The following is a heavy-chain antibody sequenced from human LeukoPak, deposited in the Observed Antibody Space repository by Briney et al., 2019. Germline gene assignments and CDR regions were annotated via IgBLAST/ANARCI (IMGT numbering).Heavy chain of an antibody. D-gene: IGHD6-6*01. CDR3: ARGGAARPDY. V-gene: IGHV3-48*01. CDR1: GFTFSSYG. J-gene: IGHJ4*02. Sequence: GGSLRLSCAASGFTFSSYGMNWVRQAPGGGLEWVSYISNGGTTIYYADSVKGRFTISRDNAKNSLYLQMNTLRAEDTAVYYCARGGAARPDYWGQGTLVTVSS. CDR2: ISNGGTTI.